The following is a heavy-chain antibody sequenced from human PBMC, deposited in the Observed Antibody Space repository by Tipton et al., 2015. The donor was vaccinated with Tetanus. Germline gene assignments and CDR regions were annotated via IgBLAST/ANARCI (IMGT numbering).Heavy chain of an antibody. CDR1: GGSFSNYF. CDR3: ARGSGWADF. D-gene: IGHD6-19*01. V-gene: IGHV4-34*01. CDR2: ISPSGNT. J-gene: IGHJ4*02. Sequence: LRLSCAVYGGSFSNYFWRWIRQPPGKGLEWIGEISPSGNTNYNPSLKSRVTISADASRNQFSLTLSSVTAADTAVYYCARGSGWADFWGQGTQVTVSS.